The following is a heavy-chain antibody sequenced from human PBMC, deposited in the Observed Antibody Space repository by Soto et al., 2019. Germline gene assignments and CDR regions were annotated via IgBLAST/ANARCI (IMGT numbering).Heavy chain of an antibody. CDR1: GYTFTGYY. J-gene: IGHJ4*02. V-gene: IGHV1-2*04. CDR3: ARGGSIAAAGTRFDY. Sequence: ASVKVSCKASGYTFTGYYMHWVRQAPGQGLEWMGLIKPNSGGTNYAQNFQGWVTMTRDTSITTAYMELSRLRSDDTAVYYCARGGSIAAAGTRFDYWGQGTLVTVSS. D-gene: IGHD6-13*01. CDR2: IKPNSGGT.